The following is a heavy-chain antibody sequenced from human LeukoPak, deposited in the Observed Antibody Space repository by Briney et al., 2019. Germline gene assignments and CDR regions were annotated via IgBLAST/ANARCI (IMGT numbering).Heavy chain of an antibody. D-gene: IGHD5-12*01. Sequence: GGSLRLSCAASGFTFSDYSMNWVRQAPGKGLEWISYVGISSGNTKYADSVKGRFTISGDSAKNSVFLQMNSLRVEDTAVYFCARDHRYAFDNWGQGTLVTVSS. J-gene: IGHJ4*02. CDR1: GFTFSDYS. V-gene: IGHV3-48*04. CDR3: ARDHRYAFDN. CDR2: VGISSGNT.